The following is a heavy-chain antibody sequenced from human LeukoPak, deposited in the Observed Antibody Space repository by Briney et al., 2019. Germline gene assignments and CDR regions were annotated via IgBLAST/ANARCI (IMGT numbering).Heavy chain of an antibody. CDR2: IYTRGST. V-gene: IGHV4-4*09. D-gene: IGHD1-26*01. Sequence: SDTLSLTCTLSGGSLRSYYLSCIRQPPGKELAGIGYIYTRGSTNYNPSLKSRVTISVDTSKNQFSLKLSSVTAEDTAVYYCARVSGSYYLDYWGQGTLVTVSS. CDR1: GGSLRSYY. CDR3: ARVSGSYYLDY. J-gene: IGHJ4*02.